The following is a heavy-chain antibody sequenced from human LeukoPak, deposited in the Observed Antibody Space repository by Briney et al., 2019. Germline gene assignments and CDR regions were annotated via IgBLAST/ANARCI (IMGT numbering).Heavy chain of an antibody. D-gene: IGHD3-3*02. CDR1: GGTFSSYA. V-gene: IGHV1-69*05. CDR2: IIPIFGTA. CDR3: AREPFFAVDSLYYFDS. Sequence: GASVKVSCKASGGTFSSYAISWVRQAPGQGLEWMGGIIPIFGTANYAQKFQGRVTITTDESTSTAYMELSSLRSEDTAVYYCAREPFFAVDSLYYFDSWGQGTLVTVSS. J-gene: IGHJ4*02.